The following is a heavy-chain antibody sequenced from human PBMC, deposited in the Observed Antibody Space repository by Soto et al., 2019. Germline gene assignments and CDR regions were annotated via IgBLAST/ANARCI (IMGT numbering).Heavy chain of an antibody. Sequence: SVKVCCKASGGIFRSYAINWVRQAPGQGLEWMGGIIIIFGTANYAQKFQGRVTITADESTSTAYMELSSLRSEDTAVYYCARDLYYFDYWGQGTLVTVSS. CDR1: GGIFRSYA. CDR2: IIIIFGTA. V-gene: IGHV1-69*13. J-gene: IGHJ4*02. CDR3: ARDLYYFDY.